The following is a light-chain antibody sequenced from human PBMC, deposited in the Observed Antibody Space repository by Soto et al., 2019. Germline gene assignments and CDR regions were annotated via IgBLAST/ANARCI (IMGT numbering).Light chain of an antibody. J-gene: IGKJ4*01. V-gene: IGKV3-15*01. Sequence: EIVMTQSPATLSVSPGERATLSCRASQSVSSNLAWYQQQPGQAPRLLIYGASTRATGIPARFSGSGSGTEFTLTISSLQSEDFAVYYCQQCTNWPPLTFGGGTKVEIK. CDR2: GAS. CDR3: QQCTNWPPLT. CDR1: QSVSSN.